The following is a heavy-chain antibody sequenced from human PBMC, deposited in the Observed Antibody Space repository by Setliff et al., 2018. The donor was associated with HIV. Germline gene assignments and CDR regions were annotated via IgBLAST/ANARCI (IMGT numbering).Heavy chain of an antibody. D-gene: IGHD3-10*01. CDR3: VRGGWYWYGSGNSGVFDV. V-gene: IGHV4-34*01. J-gene: IGHJ3*01. CDR1: GESFSGYY. Sequence: PSETLSLTCAVNGESFSGYYWTWIRQPPGKGLEWIGAVTEGGNINYNPSLESRLTISVDPSKRQFFLKLTSMTAADTAVYYCVRGGWYWYGSGNSGVFDVWGRGTVVTVS. CDR2: VTEGGNI.